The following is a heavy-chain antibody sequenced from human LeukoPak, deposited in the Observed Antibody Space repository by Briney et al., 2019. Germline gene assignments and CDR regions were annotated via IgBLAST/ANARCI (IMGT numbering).Heavy chain of an antibody. CDR2: ISWNGGTT. V-gene: IGHV3-9*01. J-gene: IGHJ4*02. CDR1: GFTFDDSA. CDR3: AKAPGGLRGNPFDF. D-gene: IGHD3-16*01. Sequence: PGGSLRLSCAASGFTFDDSAMHWVRQAPGKGLEWVSGISWNGGTTVYADSVQGRFTISRDDAKNSLYLQMNSLRPEDTALYYCAKAPGGLRGNPFDFWGQGTLVTVSS.